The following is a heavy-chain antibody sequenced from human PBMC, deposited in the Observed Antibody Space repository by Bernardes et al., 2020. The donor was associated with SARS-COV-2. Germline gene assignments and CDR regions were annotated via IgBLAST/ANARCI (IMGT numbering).Heavy chain of an antibody. CDR3: ATEAGTGGY. Sequence: GGSLRLSCAASRFTLSSYWVHWIRQAPGKGLVWVSRINPAGSITDYADSVKGRFTISRDNAKNSLYLQMNSLRAEDTAVYYCATEAGTGGYWGQGSLVTVSS. CDR1: RFTLSSYW. J-gene: IGHJ4*02. D-gene: IGHD1-1*01. V-gene: IGHV3-74*01. CDR2: INPAGSIT.